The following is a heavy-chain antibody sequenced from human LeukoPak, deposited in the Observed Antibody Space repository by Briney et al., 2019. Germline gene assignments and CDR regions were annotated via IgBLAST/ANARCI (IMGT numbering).Heavy chain of an antibody. CDR3: ARDVDTAMVRGMDV. Sequence: SETLSLTCTVSGGSISSYYWSWIRQPPGKGLEWIGYIYYSGSTNYNPSLKSRVTISVDTSKNQFSLKLSSVTAADTAVYYCARDVDTAMVRGMDVWGQGTTVTVSS. CDR2: IYYSGST. D-gene: IGHD5-18*01. J-gene: IGHJ6*02. V-gene: IGHV4-59*01. CDR1: GGSISSYY.